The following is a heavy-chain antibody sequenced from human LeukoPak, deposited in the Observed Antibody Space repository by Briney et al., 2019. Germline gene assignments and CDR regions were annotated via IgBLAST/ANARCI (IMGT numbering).Heavy chain of an antibody. D-gene: IGHD1-26*01. CDR1: GYTFTYYY. Sequence: ASVKASCKTSGYTFTYYYIHWVRQGPGQGLEWMGWINPNSGGTNYAQKFQGRVTMTGDTSISTAYMELSRLRPDDTAVYYCAGGIGRYSSSFLDYWGQGTLVTVSS. V-gene: IGHV1-2*02. CDR3: AGGIGRYSSSFLDY. J-gene: IGHJ4*02. CDR2: INPNSGGT.